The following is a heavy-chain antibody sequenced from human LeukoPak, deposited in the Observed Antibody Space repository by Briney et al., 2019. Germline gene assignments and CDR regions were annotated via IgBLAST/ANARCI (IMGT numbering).Heavy chain of an antibody. CDR1: GGSFSGFF. J-gene: IGHJ4*02. CDR2: INQSRGT. D-gene: IGHD1-26*01. V-gene: IGHV4-34*01. Sequence: SETLSLTCAVQGGSFSGFFWTWMRQPPGKGPEWICEINQSRGTNYNPSLKSRATISKDPSKNKFSLKLSYVTAADAAVYYCARGLGEGSPDYWGQGTLVTVSS. CDR3: ARGLGEGSPDY.